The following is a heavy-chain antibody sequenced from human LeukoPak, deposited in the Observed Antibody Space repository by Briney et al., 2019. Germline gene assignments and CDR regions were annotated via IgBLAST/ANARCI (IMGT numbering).Heavy chain of an antibody. CDR1: GYSFTNYW. J-gene: IGHJ4*02. D-gene: IGHD6-13*01. CDR3: ARRIAAAGRIGTRYCDY. Sequence: HGESLKISCKGSGYSFTNYWIGWVRQMPGKGLEWMGTIYPGDSDTKYSPSFQGQVTISADKSISTAYLQWSSLKASDTAMYYCARRIAAAGRIGTRYCDYWGQGPLVTVSS. CDR2: IYPGDSDT. V-gene: IGHV5-51*01.